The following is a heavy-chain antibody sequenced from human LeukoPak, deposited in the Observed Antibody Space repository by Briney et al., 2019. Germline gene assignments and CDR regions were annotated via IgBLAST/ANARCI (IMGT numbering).Heavy chain of an antibody. J-gene: IGHJ5*01. CDR2: VYSGGST. D-gene: IGHD6-6*01. Sequence: PSETLSLTCAVYGGSFSGYYWSWIRQPPGKGLEWIGIVYSGGSTKYHSSLMSRVTISIDTSKIQFSLSLISVTAADTAVYYCARGKQYSTSSYWFDSWGQGTVVTVSS. CDR1: GGSFSGYY. V-gene: IGHV4-34*01. CDR3: ARGKQYSTSSYWFDS.